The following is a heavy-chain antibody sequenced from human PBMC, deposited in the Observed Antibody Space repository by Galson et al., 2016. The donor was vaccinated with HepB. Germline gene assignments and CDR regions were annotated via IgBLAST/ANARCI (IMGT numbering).Heavy chain of an antibody. D-gene: IGHD5-12*01. Sequence: SLRLSCAASGFTFGNYEMNWVRQAPGKGMEWVSFISKSGTTVYYADSVKGRFTISRDNANNALYLHMDSLGVEDTAVYYCVRDDIVAPGEATYYFGYWGQGTLVTVSS. CDR2: ISKSGTTV. CDR1: GFTFGNYE. V-gene: IGHV3-48*03. CDR3: VRDDIVAPGEATYYFGY. J-gene: IGHJ4*02.